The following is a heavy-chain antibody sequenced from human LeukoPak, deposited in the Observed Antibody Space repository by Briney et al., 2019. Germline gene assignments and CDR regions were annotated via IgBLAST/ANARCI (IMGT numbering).Heavy chain of an antibody. Sequence: GGSLRLSCAAYGFTFTNYWMIWVRQAPGKGLEWVANINEDGSQKYYVGSVEGRFTISRDNAKNSLYLQMNSLRAEDTAVYYCASSTYSSSPSWGQGTLVTVSS. CDR1: GFTFTNYW. CDR3: ASSTYSSSPS. CDR2: INEDGSQK. V-gene: IGHV3-7*01. D-gene: IGHD6-6*01. J-gene: IGHJ5*02.